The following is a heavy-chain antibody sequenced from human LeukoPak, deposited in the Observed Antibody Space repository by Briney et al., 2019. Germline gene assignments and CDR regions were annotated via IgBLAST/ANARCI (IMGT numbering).Heavy chain of an antibody. J-gene: IGHJ4*02. V-gene: IGHV4-39*07. CDR3: ARANDFDY. CDR1: SGSISTSNYY. CDR2: IFYSGST. Sequence: SETLSLACTVSSGSISTSNYYWGWVRQPPGKALEWIGNIFYSGSTYHSPSLKSRVTISLDTSRNQFSLKLNSVTAADTAVYYCARANDFDYWGQGTLVTVSS.